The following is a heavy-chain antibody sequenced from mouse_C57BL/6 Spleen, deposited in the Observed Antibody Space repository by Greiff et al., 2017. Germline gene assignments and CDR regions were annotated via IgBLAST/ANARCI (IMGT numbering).Heavy chain of an antibody. CDR1: GHAFSSYW. J-gene: IGHJ4*01. CDR3: ARDTTVEGDYAMDY. CDR2: IYPGDGDT. D-gene: IGHD1-1*01. Sequence: QVHVKQSGAELVKPGASVKISCKASGHAFSSYWMNWVKQRPGKGLEWIGQIYPGDGDTNYNGKFKGKATLTADKSSSTAYMQLSSLTSEDSAVYFCARDTTVEGDYAMDYWGQGTSVTVSS. V-gene: IGHV1-80*01.